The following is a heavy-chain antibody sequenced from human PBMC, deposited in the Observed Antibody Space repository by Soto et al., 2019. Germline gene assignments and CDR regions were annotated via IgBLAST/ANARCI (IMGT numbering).Heavy chain of an antibody. CDR3: AKDITTRNYYYYYMDV. CDR2: ISWNSGSI. CDR1: GFTFDDYA. D-gene: IGHD4-4*01. V-gene: IGHV3-9*01. J-gene: IGHJ6*03. Sequence: EVQLVESGGGLVQPGRSLRLSCAASGFTFDDYATHWVRQAPGKGLEWVSGISWNSGSIGYADSVKGRFTISRDNAKNSLYLQMNSLRAEDTALYYCAKDITTRNYYYYYMDVWGKGTTVTVSS.